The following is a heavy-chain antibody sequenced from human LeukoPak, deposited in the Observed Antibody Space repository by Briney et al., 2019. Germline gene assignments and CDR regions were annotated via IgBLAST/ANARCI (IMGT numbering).Heavy chain of an antibody. CDR2: ISASGHAT. D-gene: IGHD6-19*01. CDR3: AKEISSGWYPAEYFQH. J-gene: IGHJ1*01. CDR1: GFTFSSYA. Sequence: GGSLRLSCAASGFTFSSYAMSWVRQAPGKGLEAPGKGLEWVSTISASGHATYYPDSVRGRFTISRDNSKSTLHLQMDSLRAEDTAVYYCAKEISSGWYPAEYFQHWGQGTLVTVSS. V-gene: IGHV3-23*01.